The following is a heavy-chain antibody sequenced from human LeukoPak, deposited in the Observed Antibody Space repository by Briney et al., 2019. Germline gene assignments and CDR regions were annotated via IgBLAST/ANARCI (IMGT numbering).Heavy chain of an antibody. D-gene: IGHD3-22*01. J-gene: IGHJ4*02. Sequence: SVKVSCKASGGTFSSYAISWVRQAPGQGLEWMGGIIPIFGTANYAQKFQGRVTITADESTSTAYMELSSLRSEDTAVYYCARDAGYYDSSGYYQYYFDYWGQGTLVTVSS. V-gene: IGHV1-69*13. CDR3: ARDAGYYDSSGYYQYYFDY. CDR2: IIPIFGTA. CDR1: GGTFSSYA.